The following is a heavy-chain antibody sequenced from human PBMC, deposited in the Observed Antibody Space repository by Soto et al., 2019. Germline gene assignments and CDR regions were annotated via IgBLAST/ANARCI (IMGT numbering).Heavy chain of an antibody. Sequence: ASVKVSCKQSGYTFTSYALHWVRQGPGHRLNSMAWNNARSGNTKDTQKFQGRVTITRDTSASTAYMELSSLRSEDTAVYYCARPYCSSTSCSIFDYWGQGTLVTVSS. CDR2: NNARSGNT. CDR3: ARPYCSSTSCSIFDY. D-gene: IGHD2-2*01. J-gene: IGHJ4*02. CDR1: GYTFTSYA. V-gene: IGHV1-3*01.